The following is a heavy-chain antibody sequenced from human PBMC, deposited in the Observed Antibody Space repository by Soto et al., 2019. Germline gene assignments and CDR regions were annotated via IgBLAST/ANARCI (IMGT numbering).Heavy chain of an antibody. D-gene: IGHD6-13*01. CDR1: GFTFSNFG. Sequence: QVQLVESGGGVVQPGRSLRLSCAASGFTFSNFGMHWVRQAPGKGLEWVASISYDGNIKYSADSVKGRFTISRDNSKNTLYLQMNSLRSEDTAVYYCAKFWCPVTAAVEDYWGQGTLVTVSS. CDR2: ISYDGNIK. CDR3: AKFWCPVTAAVEDY. J-gene: IGHJ4*02. V-gene: IGHV3-30*18.